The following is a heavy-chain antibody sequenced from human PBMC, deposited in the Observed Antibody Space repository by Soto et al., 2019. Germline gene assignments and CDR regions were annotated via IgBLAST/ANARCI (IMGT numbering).Heavy chain of an antibody. CDR2: ITGSGGNT. Sequence: EVQLLESGGGLVQPGGSLRLSCAASGFTFSSYAMSWVRQAPGKGLEWVSAITGSGGNTFYADSVKGRFTISRDNSKNTLYLQMNRLGAEDTAIDYCANERGYSGYAVDYCCQGTLLTVSS. CDR1: GFTFSSYA. D-gene: IGHD5-12*01. V-gene: IGHV3-23*01. CDR3: ANERGYSGYAVDY. J-gene: IGHJ4*02.